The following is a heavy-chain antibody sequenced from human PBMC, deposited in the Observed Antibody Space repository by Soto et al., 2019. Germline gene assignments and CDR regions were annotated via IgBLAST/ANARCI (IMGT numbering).Heavy chain of an antibody. Sequence: GGSLRLSCSASGFTFSIYAMHWVRHAPGKGLEYVSAISSNGGSTYYADSVKGRFTISRDNSKNTLYLQMSSLRAEDTAVYYCLKSRIRDYDFWSGYYPFDYWGQGTLVTVSS. J-gene: IGHJ4*02. D-gene: IGHD3-3*01. CDR1: GFTFSIYA. V-gene: IGHV3-64D*06. CDR2: ISSNGGST. CDR3: LKSRIRDYDFWSGYYPFDY.